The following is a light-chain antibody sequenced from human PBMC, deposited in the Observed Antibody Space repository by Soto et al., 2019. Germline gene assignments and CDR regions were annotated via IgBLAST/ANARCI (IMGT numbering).Light chain of an antibody. J-gene: IGLJ3*02. V-gene: IGLV1-44*01. CDR2: NDN. CDR3: CSYAGSSSWV. Sequence: QSVLTQPPSASGTPGQRVTISCSGSSSNIGSNIVNWYQQLPGTAPKLLIFNDNQRPSGVSNRFSGSKSGNTASLTISGLQAEDEADYYCCSYAGSSSWVFGGGTKLTVL. CDR1: SSNIGSNI.